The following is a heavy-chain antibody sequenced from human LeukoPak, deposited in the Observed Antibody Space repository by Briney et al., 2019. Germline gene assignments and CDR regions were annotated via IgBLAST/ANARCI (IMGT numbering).Heavy chain of an antibody. CDR1: GRSTSIRSYL. Sequence: SETLSLTCTLSGRSTSIRSYLWGWIRQPPGKGLEWFGSIFYSGSTYYTPSLSRRVTISIDTSKNKFSLRLSTVTAADTAVYYCARQMNTVTADYWGQGTLVTVSS. CDR3: ARQMNTVTADY. V-gene: IGHV4-39*01. CDR2: IFYSGST. J-gene: IGHJ4*02. D-gene: IGHD4-17*01.